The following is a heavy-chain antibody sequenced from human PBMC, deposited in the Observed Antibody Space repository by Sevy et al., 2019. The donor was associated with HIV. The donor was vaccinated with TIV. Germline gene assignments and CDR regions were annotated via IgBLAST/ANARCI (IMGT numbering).Heavy chain of an antibody. CDR3: VRAPGYGDLDY. Sequence: GGSLRLSCEASGFTFSSYDMNRVRQVPGKGLEWVSYISSSGGAIYDADSVKGRFAISRDNAKNSLYLHMNSLRVEDTAIYYCVRAPGYGDLDYWGQGTLVTVSS. D-gene: IGHD4-17*01. J-gene: IGHJ4*02. CDR1: GFTFSSYD. V-gene: IGHV3-48*03. CDR2: ISSSGGAI.